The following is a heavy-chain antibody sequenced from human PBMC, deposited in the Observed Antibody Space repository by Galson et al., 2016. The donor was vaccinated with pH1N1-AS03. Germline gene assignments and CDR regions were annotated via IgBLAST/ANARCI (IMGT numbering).Heavy chain of an antibody. CDR1: GYTFVNYG. J-gene: IGHJ4*02. V-gene: IGHV1-18*01. Sequence: SVKVSCKASGYTFVNYGISWVRRAPGQGLEWMGWISGYDGHTGYAQKFQGRVTMTTDTSTNTAYMELRSLTSDDPAVYYCARDESGYMYWGQGTLVTVSS. D-gene: IGHD3-3*01. CDR3: ARDESGYMY. CDR2: ISGYDGHT.